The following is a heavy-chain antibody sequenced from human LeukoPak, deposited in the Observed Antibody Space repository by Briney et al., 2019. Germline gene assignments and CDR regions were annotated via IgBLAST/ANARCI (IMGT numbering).Heavy chain of an antibody. J-gene: IGHJ4*02. CDR3: ARDLTLRYFDWSSGFGY. Sequence: PGGSLRLSCAASGFTFDDYGMSWVRQAPGKGLEWVSGINWNGGSTGYADSVKSRFTISRDNAKKSLYLQMNSLRAEDTALYYCARDLTLRYFDWSSGFGYWGQGTLVTVSS. D-gene: IGHD3-9*01. CDR2: INWNGGST. CDR1: GFTFDDYG. V-gene: IGHV3-20*04.